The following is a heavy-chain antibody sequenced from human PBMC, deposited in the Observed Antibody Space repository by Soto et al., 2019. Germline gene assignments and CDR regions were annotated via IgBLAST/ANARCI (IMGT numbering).Heavy chain of an antibody. Sequence: QVQLQESGPGLVKPSQTLSLTCTVSGGSINSGDYYWSWIRQPPGKGLEWIGYIYYSGSTYYNPPLIXQVXIXIYTTKNHFFLNLSSVTAADTAVSYCARIGLTTALLWGQGTLVTVSS. J-gene: IGHJ4*02. CDR2: IYYSGST. D-gene: IGHD4-17*01. CDR1: GGSINSGDYY. V-gene: IGHV4-30-4*01. CDR3: ARIGLTTALL.